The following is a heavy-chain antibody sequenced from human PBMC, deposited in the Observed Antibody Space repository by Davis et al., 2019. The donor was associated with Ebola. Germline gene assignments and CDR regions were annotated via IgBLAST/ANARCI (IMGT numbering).Heavy chain of an antibody. V-gene: IGHV4-31*02. CDR2: ISYRGSP. Sequence: MPSETLSLTCSVSAYSISSGGYFWNWIRQVPGKGLEWLGFISYRGSPVYNPSVKSRLMISVDTSHNQLSLKLSSVTAADTAVYYCARGGAVAGPWGQGTLVTVSS. CDR1: AYSISSGGYF. CDR3: ARGGAVAGP. J-gene: IGHJ5*02. D-gene: IGHD6-19*01.